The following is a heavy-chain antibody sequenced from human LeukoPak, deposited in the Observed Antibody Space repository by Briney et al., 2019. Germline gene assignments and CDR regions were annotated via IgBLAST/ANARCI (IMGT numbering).Heavy chain of an antibody. J-gene: IGHJ3*02. Sequence: SETLSLTCAVYGGSFSGYYWSWIRQPPGKGLEWIGEINHSGSTNYNPSLKSRVTISVDTSKNQFSLKLSSVTAADTAVYYCARDRGSGWGNAFDIWGQGTMVTVSS. V-gene: IGHV4-34*01. D-gene: IGHD6-19*01. CDR2: INHSGST. CDR1: GGSFSGYY. CDR3: ARDRGSGWGNAFDI.